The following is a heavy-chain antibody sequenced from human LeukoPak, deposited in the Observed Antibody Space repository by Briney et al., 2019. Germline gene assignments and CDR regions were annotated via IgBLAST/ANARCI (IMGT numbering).Heavy chain of an antibody. CDR3: AGQMISGFDY. J-gene: IGHJ4*02. Sequence: KPSETLSLTCTVSGGSISSSSYYWGWIRQPPGKGLEWIGSIYYSGCTYYNPSLKSRVTISVDTSKNQFSLKLSSVTAADTAVYYCAGQMISGFDYWGQGTLVTVSS. V-gene: IGHV4-39*07. CDR2: IYYSGCT. CDR1: GGSISSSSYY. D-gene: IGHD2-15*01.